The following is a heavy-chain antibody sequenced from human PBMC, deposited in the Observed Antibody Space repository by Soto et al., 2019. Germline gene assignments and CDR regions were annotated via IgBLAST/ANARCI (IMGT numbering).Heavy chain of an antibody. D-gene: IGHD5-18*01. V-gene: IGHV3-72*01. Sequence: EVQLVESGGGLVQPGGSLRLSCAASGFTFSDRFMDWVRQAPGKGLEWVGRTGNKANSYTTEYAASVKGRFTISSDDSKNLLYLQMNSLKTDDTAVYYCARVYSYGYGDNFDYWGQGTLVTVSS. J-gene: IGHJ4*02. CDR2: TGNKANSYTT. CDR3: ARVYSYGYGDNFDY. CDR1: GFTFSDRF.